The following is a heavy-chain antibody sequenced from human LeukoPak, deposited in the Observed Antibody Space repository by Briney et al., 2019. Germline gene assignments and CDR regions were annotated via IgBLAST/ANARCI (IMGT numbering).Heavy chain of an antibody. CDR1: GGSISSYS. Sequence: SETLSLTCTVSGGSISSYSWSWIRQPPGKGLEWIGYIYHSGSTYYNPSLKSRVTISVDRSKNQFSLKLSSVTAADTAVYYCARDSGDYGFDYWGQGTLVTVSS. CDR3: ARDSGDYGFDY. V-gene: IGHV4-30-2*01. J-gene: IGHJ4*02. D-gene: IGHD4/OR15-4a*01. CDR2: IYHSGST.